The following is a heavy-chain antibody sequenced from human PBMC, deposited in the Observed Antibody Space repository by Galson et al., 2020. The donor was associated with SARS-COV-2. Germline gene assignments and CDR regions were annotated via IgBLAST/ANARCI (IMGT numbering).Heavy chain of an antibody. CDR3: AREERLTSTRGGFDY. Sequence: SQTLSLPCAISGDSVSSNSAPWHWVSQSPSRGLEWLGRTYYRSTKWYTDYAVAVKSRITINPDTSNNQVSLQMTSRTPEDTAVYYCAREERLTSTRGGFDYWGQGTLVTFSS. CDR1: GDSVSSNSAP. J-gene: IGHJ4*02. V-gene: IGHV6-1*01. CDR2: TYYRSTKWYT.